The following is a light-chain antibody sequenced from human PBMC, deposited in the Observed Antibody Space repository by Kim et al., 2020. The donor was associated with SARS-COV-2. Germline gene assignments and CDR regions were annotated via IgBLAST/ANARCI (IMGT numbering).Light chain of an antibody. CDR3: QQYNSYSS. V-gene: IGKV1-5*03. CDR2: KAS. CDR1: QDVITW. Sequence: TAAVGHTVTVTWRASQDVITWLALYQQKPGKAPKLLISKASNLEIGVPSRFSGSGSGTEFTLTIRSPQPDDVATYYCQQYNSYSSFGQGTKVDIK. J-gene: IGKJ1*01.